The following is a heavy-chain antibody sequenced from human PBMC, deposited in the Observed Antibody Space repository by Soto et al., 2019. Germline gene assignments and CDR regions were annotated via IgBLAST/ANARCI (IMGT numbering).Heavy chain of an antibody. D-gene: IGHD3-10*01. Sequence: QVQLVESGGGVVQPGRSLRLSCAASGFTVSSYGMHWVGQAPGKGLEWVAVIWYDGSNKYYADSVKGRFTISRDNSKNALYLKMTSLRSEDTAVYDCARDLDYYGSGILGYWGQGTLVTVSS. CDR2: IWYDGSNK. J-gene: IGHJ4*02. V-gene: IGHV3-33*01. CDR1: GFTVSSYG. CDR3: ARDLDYYGSGILGY.